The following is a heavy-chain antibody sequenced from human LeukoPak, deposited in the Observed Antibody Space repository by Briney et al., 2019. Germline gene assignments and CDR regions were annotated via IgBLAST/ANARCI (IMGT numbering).Heavy chain of an antibody. CDR3: ARERGDIVVVPAANPYYHYYYMDF. Sequence: PSQTLSLTCTVSGGSISSGSYDWSWIRQPAGKGLEWIGRIYTSGSTNYNPSLKSRVTISVDTSKNQFSLKLSSVTAADTAVYYCARERGDIVVVPAANPYYHYYYMDFWGKGTTVTVSS. V-gene: IGHV4-61*02. CDR2: IYTSGST. D-gene: IGHD2-2*01. J-gene: IGHJ6*03. CDR1: GGSISSGSYD.